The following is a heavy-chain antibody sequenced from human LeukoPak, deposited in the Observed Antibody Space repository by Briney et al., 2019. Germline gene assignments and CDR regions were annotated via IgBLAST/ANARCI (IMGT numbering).Heavy chain of an antibody. V-gene: IGHV1-46*01. CDR1: GYTFTSYY. CDR2: INPSGGST. CDR3: ARVRYCSSTSCRGPFDY. D-gene: IGHD2-2*01. Sequence: ASVKVSCKASGYTFTSYYMHWVRQAPGHELECMGIINPSGGSTSYAQKFQGRVTMTRDTSTSTVYMELSSLRSEDTAVYYCARVRYCSSTSCRGPFDYWGQGTLVTVSS. J-gene: IGHJ4*02.